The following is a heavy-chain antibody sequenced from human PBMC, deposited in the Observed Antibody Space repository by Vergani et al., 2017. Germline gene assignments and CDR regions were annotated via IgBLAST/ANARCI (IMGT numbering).Heavy chain of an antibody. CDR2: INYVGRT. D-gene: IGHD1/OR15-1a*01. CDR1: GGSINPSSSF. J-gene: IGHJ2*01. Sequence: QLQLQESGPGLVKPSETLSLICTVSGGSINPSSSFWGWIRQSPGKGLEWIGSINYVGRTYYIPSPQSRATVLVYTSKNQFSLYLTSVTAAVTAVYYCARSRRNNWYFDLWGRGTLVTVSS. CDR3: ARSRRNNWYFDL. V-gene: IGHV4-39*01.